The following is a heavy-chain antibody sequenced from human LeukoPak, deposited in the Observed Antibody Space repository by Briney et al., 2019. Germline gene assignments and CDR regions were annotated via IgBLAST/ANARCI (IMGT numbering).Heavy chain of an antibody. CDR3: ARVAWFGDPSFDY. D-gene: IGHD3-10*01. CDR2: IYYSGST. CDR1: GGSISSSSYY. Sequence: SETLSLTCTVSGGSISSSSYYWGWIRQPPGKGLEWIGSIYYSGSTYYNPSLKSRVTISVDTSKNQFSLKLSSVTAADTAVYYCARVAWFGDPSFDYWGQGTLVTVSS. V-gene: IGHV4-39*07. J-gene: IGHJ4*02.